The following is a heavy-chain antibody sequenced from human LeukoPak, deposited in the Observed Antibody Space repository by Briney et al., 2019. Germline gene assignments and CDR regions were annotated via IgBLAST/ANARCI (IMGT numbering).Heavy chain of an antibody. Sequence: GGSLRLSCAASGFSVSDNNMIWVRQAPGKGLEWVSTLHRDGSVRYADSVNGRFTISRDDSKNTLSLQMSSLRDEDTAVYYCVRVHGGGYWGQGTLVTVSS. CDR2: LHRDGSV. D-gene: IGHD3-16*01. J-gene: IGHJ4*02. CDR1: GFSVSDNN. CDR3: VRVHGGGY. V-gene: IGHV3-53*01.